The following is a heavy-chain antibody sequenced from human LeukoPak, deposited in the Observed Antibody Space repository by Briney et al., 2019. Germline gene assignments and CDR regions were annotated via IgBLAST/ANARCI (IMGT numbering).Heavy chain of an antibody. CDR1: GGSIGNYY. J-gene: IGHJ4*02. CDR2: IYYTGST. CDR3: ARCGYSYGTGYYSDY. V-gene: IGHV4-59*01. Sequence: PSETLSLTCTVSGGSIGNYYWSWTRLPPGKGLGWIGFIYYTGSTNYNPSLKSRVTISLDTSKNQFSLKLRSVTAADTAVYYCARCGYSYGTGYYSDYWGQGALVTVSS. D-gene: IGHD5-18*01.